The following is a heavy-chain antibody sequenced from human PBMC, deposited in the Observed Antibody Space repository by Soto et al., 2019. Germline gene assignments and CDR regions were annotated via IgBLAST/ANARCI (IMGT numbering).Heavy chain of an antibody. CDR2: ISWNSGSV. V-gene: IGHV3-9*01. J-gene: IGHJ4*02. CDR3: AKDLTNYDSSGHYFDF. Sequence: EVQLVESGGGLVQPGRSLRLSCAASGFTFDDYAIHWVRQAPGKGLEWVSGISWNSGSVGYADSVKGRFTISRDNAKNSLYLQMNSLRAEDTAFYYCAKDLTNYDSSGHYFDFWGQGTLVTVSS. CDR1: GFTFDDYA. D-gene: IGHD3-22*01.